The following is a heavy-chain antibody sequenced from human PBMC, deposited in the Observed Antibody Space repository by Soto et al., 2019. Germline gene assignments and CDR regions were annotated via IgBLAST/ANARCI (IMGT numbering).Heavy chain of an antibody. CDR2: IKSKTDGGTP. V-gene: IGHV3-15*01. CDR3: TTMGPSYYDFWSGYYTVDY. Sequence: EVQLVESGGGLVKPGGSLRLSCAASGFTFSNAWMSWFRQAPGKGLEWVGGIKSKTDGGTPDYAAPVKGRFTISRDDSKNTLYLQMNSLKTEDTAVYYCTTMGPSYYDFWSGYYTVDYWGQGTLVTVSS. CDR1: GFTFSNAW. J-gene: IGHJ4*02. D-gene: IGHD3-3*01.